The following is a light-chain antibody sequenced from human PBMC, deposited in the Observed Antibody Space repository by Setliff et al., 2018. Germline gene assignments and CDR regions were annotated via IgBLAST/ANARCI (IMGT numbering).Light chain of an antibody. CDR2: EVS. CDR1: SSDIGSTKY. J-gene: IGLJ3*02. CDR3: SSYTTSTFWV. Sequence: QSALTQPASVSGSPGQSITISCTGTSSDIGSTKYVSWYQQHPAKAPKLMIYEVSNRPSGVSNRFSGSKSGNTASLTISGPQAEDEADYYCSSYTTSTFWVFGGGTKVTVL. V-gene: IGLV2-14*01.